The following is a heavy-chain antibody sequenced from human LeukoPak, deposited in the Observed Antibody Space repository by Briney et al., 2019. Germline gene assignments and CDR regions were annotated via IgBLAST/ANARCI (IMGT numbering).Heavy chain of an antibody. V-gene: IGHV5-51*01. CDR2: IYPGDSET. CDR1: GYSFTSYS. CDR3: ARLQSSGPYYFDS. Sequence: GESLQRSCKASGYSFTSYSIGWVRQMPGKGLEWMGIIYPGDSETRYSPSFQGQVTFSADKSISTAYLQWSSLKASDTAMYYCARLQSSGPYYFDSLGQGTQVTVSS. J-gene: IGHJ4*02. D-gene: IGHD6-19*01.